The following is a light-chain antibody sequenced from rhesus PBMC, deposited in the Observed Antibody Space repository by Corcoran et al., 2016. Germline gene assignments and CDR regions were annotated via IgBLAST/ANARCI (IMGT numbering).Light chain of an antibody. CDR3: SSYASSSTFI. J-gene: IGLJ1*01. CDR2: EVS. Sequence: QAVPTQSPSVSGSPAQSVTISCTGTSSDIGGYNRVSWYQQHPGKAPKLMIYEVSRRPSGVSDRFSGSKSGNTASLTISGLQAEDEADYYCSSYASSSTFIFGVGTRLTVL. V-gene: IGLV2-13*03. CDR1: SSDIGGYNR.